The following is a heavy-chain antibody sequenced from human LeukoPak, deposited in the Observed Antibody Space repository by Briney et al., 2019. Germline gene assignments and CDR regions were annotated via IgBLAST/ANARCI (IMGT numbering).Heavy chain of an antibody. CDR1: SGSFSGYY. J-gene: IGHJ5*02. Sequence: SETLSLTCAVYSGSFSGYYWSWIRQPPGKGLEWIGEIYHSGSTNYNPSLKSRVTISVDTSKNQFSLKLSSVTAADTAVYYCARQAPRQLAAAGSRPKYNWFDPWGQGTLVTVSS. D-gene: IGHD6-13*01. CDR2: IYHSGST. CDR3: ARQAPRQLAAAGSRPKYNWFDP. V-gene: IGHV4-34*01.